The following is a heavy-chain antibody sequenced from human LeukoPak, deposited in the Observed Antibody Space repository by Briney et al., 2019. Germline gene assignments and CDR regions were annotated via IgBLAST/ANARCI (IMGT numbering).Heavy chain of an antibody. CDR3: ARRMVRGVFPERRLNWFDP. CDR1: AGSFSGYY. V-gene: IGHV4-34*01. CDR2: AKHSGSN. Sequence: SETLSLTCAVYAGSFSGYYWSWNRQPLPWGLEWDGEAKHSGSNDYNPSLKSGATISVDTSRNEFSLKLSSVTAADTAVYYCARRMVRGVFPERRLNWFDPWGQGTLVTVSS. J-gene: IGHJ5*02. D-gene: IGHD3-10*01.